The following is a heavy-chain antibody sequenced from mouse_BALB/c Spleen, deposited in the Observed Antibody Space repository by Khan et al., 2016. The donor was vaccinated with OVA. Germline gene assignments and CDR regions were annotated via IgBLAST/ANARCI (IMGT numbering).Heavy chain of an antibody. CDR2: IWTGGIT. CDR3: ARLYGYGVGGFAY. CDR1: GFSLSNYG. Sequence: QVQLKESGPGLVAPSQSLSITCTVSGFSLSNYGVHWVRQPPGKGLEWLGVIWTGGITNYNSALMSRLSISKDNSKSQVFLKMNRLQTDDTAIYFCARLYGYGVGGFAYWGQGTLVTVSA. D-gene: IGHD2-2*01. J-gene: IGHJ3*01. V-gene: IGHV2-9*02.